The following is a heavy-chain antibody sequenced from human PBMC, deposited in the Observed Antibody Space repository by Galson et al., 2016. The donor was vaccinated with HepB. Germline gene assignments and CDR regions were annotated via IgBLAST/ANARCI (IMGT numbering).Heavy chain of an antibody. V-gene: IGHV3-48*03. CDR2: ITPAGDAT. CDR1: GGSISSYD. Sequence: LSLTCAVSGGSISSYDWWNWVRQAPGKGLQWVSDITPAGDATYYAEPVTGRFTISRDNAKNSLYLQMNSLRDEDTAVYYCARDPYYYGMDVWGQGTTVTVS. CDR3: ARDPYYYGMDV. J-gene: IGHJ6*02.